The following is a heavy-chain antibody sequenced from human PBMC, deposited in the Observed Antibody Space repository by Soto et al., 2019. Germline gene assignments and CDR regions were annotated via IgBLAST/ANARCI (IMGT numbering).Heavy chain of an antibody. CDR2: INSDGSST. V-gene: IGHV3-74*01. CDR3: ARGPYSLATAARSSGGFDY. D-gene: IGHD6-6*01. J-gene: IGHJ4*02. Sequence: EVQLVESGGGLVQPGGSLRLSCAASGFTFSSYWMHWVRQAPGKGLVWVSRINSDGSSTSYADSVKGRFTISRDNAKNTLYLQMNSLRAEDTAVYYCARGPYSLATAARSSGGFDYWGQGTLVTVSS. CDR1: GFTFSSYW.